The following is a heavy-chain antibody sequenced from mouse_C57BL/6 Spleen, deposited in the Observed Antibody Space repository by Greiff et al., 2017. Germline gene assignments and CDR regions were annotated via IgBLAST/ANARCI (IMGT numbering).Heavy chain of an antibody. V-gene: IGHV8-12*01. CDR1: GFSLSTSGMG. Sequence: QVTLKESGPGILQSSQTLSLTCSFSGFSLSTSGMGVSWIRQPSGKGLEWLAHIYWDDDKRYNPSLKSRLTISKDTSRNQVFLKITSVDTADTATYYCARSAYYSNYGWYFDVWGTGTTVTVSS. CDR2: IYWDDDK. CDR3: ARSAYYSNYGWYFDV. D-gene: IGHD2-5*01. J-gene: IGHJ1*03.